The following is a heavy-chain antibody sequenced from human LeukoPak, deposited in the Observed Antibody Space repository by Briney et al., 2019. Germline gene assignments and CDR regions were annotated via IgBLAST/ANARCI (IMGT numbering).Heavy chain of an antibody. D-gene: IGHD3-10*01. CDR3: ARDTLLWFGELRWFDP. CDR2: IYYSGST. Sequence: SETLSLTCTVSGGSISSSSYYWGWIRQPPGKGLEWIGSIYYSGSTYYNPSLKSRVTMSVDTSKNQFSLKLSSVTAADTAVYYCARDTLLWFGELRWFDPWGQGTLVTVSS. V-gene: IGHV4-39*07. CDR1: GGSISSSSYY. J-gene: IGHJ5*02.